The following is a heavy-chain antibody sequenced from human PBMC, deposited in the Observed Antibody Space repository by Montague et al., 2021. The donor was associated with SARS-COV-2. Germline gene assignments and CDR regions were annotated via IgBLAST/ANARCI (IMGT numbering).Heavy chain of an antibody. V-gene: IGHV6-1*01. CDR3: TSGREGNYNVMDV. D-gene: IGHD1-1*01. Sequence: CAISGDSVSSNSATWNWVRRSPSRGLEWLGRTCYRSKWYNDYAVSVRGRVTINPDTSKNQFSLQLNSVTPEDTAIYYCTSGREGNYNVMDVWGQGTTVTVSS. CDR2: TCYRSKWYN. J-gene: IGHJ6*02. CDR1: GDSVSSNSAT.